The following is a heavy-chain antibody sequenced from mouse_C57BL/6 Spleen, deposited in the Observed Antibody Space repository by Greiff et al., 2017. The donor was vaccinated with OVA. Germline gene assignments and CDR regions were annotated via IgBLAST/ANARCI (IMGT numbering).Heavy chain of an antibody. V-gene: IGHV1-81*01. D-gene: IGHD3-2*02. CDR3: ARGTAQATNYYAMDY. CDR1: GYTFTSYG. Sequence: VKLVESGAELARPGASVKLSCKASGYTFTSYGISWMKQRTGQGLEWIGEIYPRSGNTYYNEKFKGKATLTADKSSSTAYMELRSLTSEDSAVYFCARGTAQATNYYAMDYWGQGTSVTVSS. CDR2: IYPRSGNT. J-gene: IGHJ4*01.